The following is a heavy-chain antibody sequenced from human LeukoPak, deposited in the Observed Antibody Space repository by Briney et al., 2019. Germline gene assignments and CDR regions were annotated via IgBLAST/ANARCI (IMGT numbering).Heavy chain of an antibody. Sequence: GGSLRLSCAVSGFSFSRFRMSWVRQAPGRGLEWVSFISGGSTYMYYADSVKGRFTISRDNAKNSLYLQMNSLRPDDTAVYYCARDLASGDYWGQGTLVTVSS. D-gene: IGHD3-16*01. V-gene: IGHV3-21*01. CDR3: ARDLASGDY. CDR2: ISGGSTYM. J-gene: IGHJ4*02. CDR1: GFSFSRFR.